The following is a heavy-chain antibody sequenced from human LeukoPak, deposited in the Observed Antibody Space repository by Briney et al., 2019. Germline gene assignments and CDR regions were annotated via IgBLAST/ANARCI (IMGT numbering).Heavy chain of an antibody. J-gene: IGHJ4*02. CDR2: ISPYNGAT. CDR3: ARDSDWNVDY. D-gene: IGHD1-1*01. CDR1: GYTFTSYG. V-gene: IGHV1-18*01. Sequence: ASVKVSCKASGYTFTSYGISWVRQAPGQGLEWLGWISPYNGATEYAQNLQDRVSMTTDTSTNTAYIEVRSLKSDDTAVYYCARDSDWNVDYWGQGTLVTVSS.